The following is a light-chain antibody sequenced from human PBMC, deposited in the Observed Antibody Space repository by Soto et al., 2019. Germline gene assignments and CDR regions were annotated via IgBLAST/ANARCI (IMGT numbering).Light chain of an antibody. CDR3: RQNNSTPPIA. V-gene: IGKV1-39*01. Sequence: DIQMTQSPSSMATSVGDRVTITCRAGQVITRHFNWYQKRPGKSATLLISAVSTMKSGVTSRFSGSGAGADVTLTISSLQHEEFATYYCRQNNSTPPIAFGQGTRVEI. J-gene: IGKJ5*01. CDR1: QVITRH. CDR2: AVS.